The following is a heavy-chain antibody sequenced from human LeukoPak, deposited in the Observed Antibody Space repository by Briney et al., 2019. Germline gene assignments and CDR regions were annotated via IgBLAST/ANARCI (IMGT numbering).Heavy chain of an antibody. Sequence: GGSLRLSCAASGFTVSSNYMSWVRQAPGKGLEWVSLIYSGGSTYYADSVRGRFTISRDNSKNTLFLQMNSLRAEDTAVYYCARDWKDIVVVPAATAYYYMDVWGKGTTVTVSS. J-gene: IGHJ6*03. CDR1: GFTVSSNY. D-gene: IGHD2-2*01. CDR3: ARDWKDIVVVPAATAYYYMDV. CDR2: IYSGGST. V-gene: IGHV3-53*01.